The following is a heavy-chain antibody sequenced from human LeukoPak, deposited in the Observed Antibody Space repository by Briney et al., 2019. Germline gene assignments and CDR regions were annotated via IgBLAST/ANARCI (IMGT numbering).Heavy chain of an antibody. J-gene: IGHJ6*03. V-gene: IGHV1-69*13. D-gene: IGHD1-26*01. CDR1: GGTFSSYA. CDR3: ARYANPCFREPFCYYYMGV. Sequence: GASVKVSCKASGGTFSSYAISWVRQAPGQGLEWMGGIIPIFGTANYAQKFQGRVTITADESTSTAYMELSSLRSEDTAVYYCARYANPCFREPFCYYYMGVWGKGTTVTISS. CDR2: IIPIFGTA.